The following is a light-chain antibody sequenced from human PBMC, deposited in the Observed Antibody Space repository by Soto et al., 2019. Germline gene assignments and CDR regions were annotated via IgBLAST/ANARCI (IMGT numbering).Light chain of an antibody. V-gene: IGKV3-11*01. CDR1: QSVRSS. Sequence: EIVLTQSPDTLSLSPGERATLSCRASQSVRSSLAWYQQKPGQAPRILIYDASNRAPGIPARFSGSGSGTDFALTISSLEPEAFAVYYCQERSNWPPEVTFGPGTKVDIK. J-gene: IGKJ3*01. CDR3: QERSNWPPEVT. CDR2: DAS.